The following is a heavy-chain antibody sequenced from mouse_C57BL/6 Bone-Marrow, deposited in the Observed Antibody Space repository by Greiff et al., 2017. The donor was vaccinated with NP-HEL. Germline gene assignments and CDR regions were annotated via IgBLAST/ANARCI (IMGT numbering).Heavy chain of an antibody. CDR2: IDPETGGT. J-gene: IGHJ4*01. CDR1: GYTFTDYE. Sequence: QVQLKESGAELVRPGASVTLSCKASGYTFTDYEMHWVKQTPVHGLEWIGAIDPETGGTAYNQKFKGKAILTADKSSSTAYMELRSLTSDDSAVYYCTEGDYWGQGTSVTVSS. CDR3: TEGDY. V-gene: IGHV1-15*01.